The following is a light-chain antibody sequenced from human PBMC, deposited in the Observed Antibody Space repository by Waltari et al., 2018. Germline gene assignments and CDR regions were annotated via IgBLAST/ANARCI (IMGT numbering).Light chain of an antibody. Sequence: EIVLTQSPATLSLSPGETTTLSCRASQSVSSYLAWYQHKPGQAPRLLIYDASNRATGIPARFRGSGAGTDFTLTISSLEPEDFAVYYCQQHSNLITFGQGTRLEIK. CDR2: DAS. CDR1: QSVSSY. CDR3: QQHSNLIT. J-gene: IGKJ5*01. V-gene: IGKV3-11*01.